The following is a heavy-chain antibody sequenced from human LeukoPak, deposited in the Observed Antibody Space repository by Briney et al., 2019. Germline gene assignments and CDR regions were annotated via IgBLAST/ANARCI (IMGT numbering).Heavy chain of an antibody. D-gene: IGHD2/OR15-2a*01. CDR1: GFTFSSYA. Sequence: GGSLRLSCAASGFTFSSYAITWVRQAPGKGLEWVSSIRSTGDSTFYADSVKGRFTISRDNSKNTVYLLMNSLRTEDTAVYYCAKHILSKSWFDPWGQGTLVTVSS. CDR3: AKHILSKSWFDP. CDR2: IRSTGDST. J-gene: IGHJ5*02. V-gene: IGHV3-23*01.